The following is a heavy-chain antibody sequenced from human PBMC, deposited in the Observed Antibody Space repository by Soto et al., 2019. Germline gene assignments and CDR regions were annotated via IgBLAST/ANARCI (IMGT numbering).Heavy chain of an antibody. V-gene: IGHV4-34*01. CDR2: INHSGST. D-gene: IGHD6-19*01. Sequence: SETLSLTCAIYGGSFSGYYWSWIRQPPGKGLEWIGEINHSGSTNYNPSLKSRVTISVDTSKNQFSLKLSSVTAADTAVYYCARVVPAVAPPFDVGTAFDIWGQGTMVTVSS. CDR1: GGSFSGYY. CDR3: ARVVPAVAPPFDVGTAFDI. J-gene: IGHJ3*02.